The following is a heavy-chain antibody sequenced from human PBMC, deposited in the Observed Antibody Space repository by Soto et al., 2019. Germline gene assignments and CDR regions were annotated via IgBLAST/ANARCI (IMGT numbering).Heavy chain of an antibody. CDR2: IYYSGST. V-gene: IGHV4-59*01. CDR1: GGSISSYY. D-gene: IGHD3-22*01. CDR3: ARLPYYYDSSGYFGFDY. J-gene: IGHJ4*02. Sequence: SETLSLTCTVSGGSISSYYWSWIRQPPGKGLEWIGYIYYSGSTNYNPSLRSRVTISVDTSKNQFSLKLSSVTAADTAVYYCARLPYYYDSSGYFGFDYWGQGTLVTVSS.